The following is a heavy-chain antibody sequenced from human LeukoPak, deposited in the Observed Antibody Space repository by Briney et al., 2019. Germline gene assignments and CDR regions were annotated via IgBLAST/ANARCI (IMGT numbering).Heavy chain of an antibody. CDR3: TSSIVYYYGSGSYSLPDY. V-gene: IGHV3-49*03. CDR1: GFTFGDYA. J-gene: IGHJ4*02. Sequence: GGSLRLSCTASGFTFGDYAMSWFRQAPGKGLEWVGFIRSKAYGGTTEYAASVKGRFTISRDDSKSIAYLQVNSLKTEDTAVYYCTSSIVYYYGSGSYSLPDYWGQGTLVTVSS. CDR2: IRSKAYGGTT. D-gene: IGHD3-10*01.